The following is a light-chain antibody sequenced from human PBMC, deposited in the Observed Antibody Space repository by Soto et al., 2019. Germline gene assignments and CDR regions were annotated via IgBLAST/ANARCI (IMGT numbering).Light chain of an antibody. CDR3: HQYDNTPRT. CDR1: QSVSSSY. J-gene: IGKJ1*01. Sequence: EIVLTQSPGTLSLSPGARATLSCRASQSVSSSYLAWYQQKPGQAPRLLIYGASSRATGIPDRFSGSGSGTDFSLTISRLEPDDFAVYYCHQYDNTPRTFGQGTKVDIK. CDR2: GAS. V-gene: IGKV3-20*01.